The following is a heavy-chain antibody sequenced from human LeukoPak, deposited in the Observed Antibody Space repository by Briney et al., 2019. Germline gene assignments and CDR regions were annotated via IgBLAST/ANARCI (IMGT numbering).Heavy chain of an antibody. CDR2: INHSGST. V-gene: IGHV4-34*01. CDR1: GGSFSGYY. D-gene: IGHD2-8*02. CDR3: ARSLYRYLGLGV. J-gene: IGHJ6*04. Sequence: SETLSLTCAVYGGSFSGYYWSWIRQPPGKGLEWIGEINHSGSTNYNPSLKSRVTISVDTSKNQFSLKLSSVTAADTAVYYCARSLYRYLGLGVWGNGTTVTVSS.